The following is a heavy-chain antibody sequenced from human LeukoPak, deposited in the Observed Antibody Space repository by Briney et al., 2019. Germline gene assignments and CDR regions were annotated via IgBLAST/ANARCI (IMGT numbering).Heavy chain of an antibody. D-gene: IGHD3-22*01. Sequence: SETLSLTCTVSGGSISTYYWSWIRQPPGKGLEWIGYIYYSGSTNYSPSLKSRVTISVDTSKNQFSLKLNSVTAADTAAYYCARGLRSYDNSGYYWFDPWGQGTLVTVSS. CDR1: GGSISTYY. V-gene: IGHV4-59*01. CDR3: ARGLRSYDNSGYYWFDP. J-gene: IGHJ5*02. CDR2: IYYSGST.